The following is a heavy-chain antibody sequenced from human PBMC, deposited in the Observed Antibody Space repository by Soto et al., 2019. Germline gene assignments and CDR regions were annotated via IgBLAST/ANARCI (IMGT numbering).Heavy chain of an antibody. CDR1: GGTSSNNA. Sequence: QVQLVQSGAEVKKPGSSVKVSCKASGGTSSNNAIIWGRQAPGQGLEWMGGIIPILGTVDYAQKFQGRVTITADKSTSTAYMELSSLRSDDTAVYYCARERRKFDSSADCWGQGTLVTVSS. D-gene: IGHD3-22*01. V-gene: IGHV1-69*06. CDR2: IIPILGTV. CDR3: ARERRKFDSSADC. J-gene: IGHJ4*02.